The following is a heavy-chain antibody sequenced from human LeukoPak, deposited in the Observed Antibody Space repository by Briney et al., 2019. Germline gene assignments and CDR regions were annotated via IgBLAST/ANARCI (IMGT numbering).Heavy chain of an antibody. D-gene: IGHD3-10*01. J-gene: IGHJ4*02. CDR1: GGSFSGYY. CDR2: INHSGST. V-gene: IGHV4-34*01. Sequence: SETLSLTCAVYGGSFSGYYWSWIRQPPGKGLEWIGEINHSGSTNYNPSLKSRVTISVDTSKNQFSLKLSSVTAADTAVYYCARTNYVSGSPSPGYFDYGGQETRVTVSS. CDR3: ARTNYVSGSPSPGYFDY.